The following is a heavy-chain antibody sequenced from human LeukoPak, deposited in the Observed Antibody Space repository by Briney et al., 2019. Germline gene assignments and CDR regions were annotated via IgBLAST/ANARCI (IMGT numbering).Heavy chain of an antibody. CDR2: IYISGST. J-gene: IGHJ4*02. V-gene: IGHV4-4*07. Sequence: MPSETLSLTCTVSGGSISNYYWSWIRQPAGKGLEWIGRIYISGSTNYNPSLKSRVTISVDTSKNQFSLKLSSVTAADTAVYYCARTLVRHYYGSGSYPFDYWGQGTLVTVSS. CDR1: GGSISNYY. D-gene: IGHD3-10*01. CDR3: ARTLVRHYYGSGSYPFDY.